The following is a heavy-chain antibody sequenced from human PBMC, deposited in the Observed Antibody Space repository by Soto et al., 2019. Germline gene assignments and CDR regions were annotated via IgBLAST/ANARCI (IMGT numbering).Heavy chain of an antibody. V-gene: IGHV4-34*01. CDR1: GGSFSGYY. J-gene: IGHJ5*02. Sequence: QVQLQQWGAGLLKPSETLSLTCAVYGGSFSGYYWSWIRQPPGKGLEWIGEINHSGSTNYNPSLKSRVTISVDTSKNQFSLKLSSVTAADTAVYYCASLQNDVVPASLDLPRFDPWGQGTLVTVSS. CDR2: INHSGST. D-gene: IGHD2-2*01. CDR3: ASLQNDVVPASLDLPRFDP.